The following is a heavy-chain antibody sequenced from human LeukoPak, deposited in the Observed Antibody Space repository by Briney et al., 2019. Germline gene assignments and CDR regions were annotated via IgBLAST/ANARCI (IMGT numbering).Heavy chain of an antibody. J-gene: IGHJ4*02. CDR2: INPNSGGT. Sequence: ASVKVSCKASGYTFTGYYMHWVRQAPGQGLEWMGWINPNSGGTNYAQKFQGRVTLTRDTSIITAYMELTRLGSDDTAVYYCVRHGYTYGQFDYWGQGALVAVSS. V-gene: IGHV1-2*02. CDR3: VRHGYTYGQFDY. D-gene: IGHD1-1*01. CDR1: GYTFTGYY.